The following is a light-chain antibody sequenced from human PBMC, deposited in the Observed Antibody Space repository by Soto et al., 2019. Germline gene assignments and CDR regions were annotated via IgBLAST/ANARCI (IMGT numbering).Light chain of an antibody. Sequence: DIVLTQSPATMSLSPGERATLSCRASQSVSSSLAWYQQKPGQAPRLLIYDASNRATGIPARFSGSGSGTACTLTISSLEPEDFAVYYCQQRSNWPLTFGGGTKVELK. J-gene: IGKJ4*01. CDR2: DAS. CDR3: QQRSNWPLT. CDR1: QSVSSS. V-gene: IGKV3-11*01.